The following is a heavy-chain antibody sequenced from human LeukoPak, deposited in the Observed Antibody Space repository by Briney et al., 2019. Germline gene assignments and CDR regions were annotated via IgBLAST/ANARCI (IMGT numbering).Heavy chain of an antibody. J-gene: IGHJ3*02. D-gene: IGHD1-26*01. V-gene: IGHV3-53*01. Sequence: GGSLRLSCAASGFTVSSNYMCWVRQVPGKGLECVSIIYSGGSTFYADSVKGRFTISRDNSKNTLYLQMNSLRAEDTAVYYCARGGSYLSAFDIWGQGTMVTVSS. CDR2: IYSGGST. CDR1: GFTVSSNY. CDR3: ARGGSYLSAFDI.